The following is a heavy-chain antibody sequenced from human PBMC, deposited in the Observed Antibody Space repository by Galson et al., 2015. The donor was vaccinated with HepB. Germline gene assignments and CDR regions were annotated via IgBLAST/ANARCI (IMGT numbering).Heavy chain of an antibody. CDR3: TTGIAVAPSLY. CDR2: IKSRTDGGTT. D-gene: IGHD6-19*01. CDR1: GFTFSNAR. V-gene: IGHV3-15*01. J-gene: IGHJ4*02. Sequence: SLRLSCAASGFTFSNARMSWVRQAPGKGLEWVGRIKSRTDGGTTDYAAPVKGRFTISRDDSKNTLYLQMNSLKTEDTAVYYCTTGIAVAPSLYWGQGTLVTVSS.